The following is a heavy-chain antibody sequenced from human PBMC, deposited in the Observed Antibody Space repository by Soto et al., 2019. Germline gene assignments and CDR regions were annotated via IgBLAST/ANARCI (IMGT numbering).Heavy chain of an antibody. D-gene: IGHD5-12*01. CDR3: ARDGQYRTDGFDI. V-gene: IGHV3-23*01. CDR1: GFTYSSHG. Sequence: EAQLLASGGELIQPGGSLRLSCAASGFTYSSHGMSWVRQAPGKGLEWIAGLSRGGGSTYYADSVKGRFTISRDNSKNTLDLIMHSLRVEDTALYYCARDGQYRTDGFDIWGQGTMVTFAS. CDR2: LSRGGGST. J-gene: IGHJ3*02.